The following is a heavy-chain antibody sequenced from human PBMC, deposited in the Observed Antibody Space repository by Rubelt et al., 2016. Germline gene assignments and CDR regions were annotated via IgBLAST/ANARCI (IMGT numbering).Heavy chain of an antibody. CDR2: IRSKGYGGTT. V-gene: IGHV3-49*03. J-gene: IGHJ6*02. Sequence: EVQVVESGGGLVQPGRSLRLSCTASGFTFTDYAMTWFRQAPGRGLEWVSFIRSKGYGGTTEYAASVKGRFTISRDDSKSIAYLQMNSLKTEDSAVYYCTREPYGDYGHNYYYGMDVWGQGTTVTVSS. CDR3: TREPYGDYGHNYYYGMDV. CDR1: GFTFTDYA. D-gene: IGHD4-17*01.